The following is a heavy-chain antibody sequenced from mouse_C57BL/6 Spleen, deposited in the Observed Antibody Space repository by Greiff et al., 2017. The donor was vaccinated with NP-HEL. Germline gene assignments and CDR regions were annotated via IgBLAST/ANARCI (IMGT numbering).Heavy chain of an antibody. D-gene: IGHD2-4*01. V-gene: IGHV1-72*01. CDR3: ARPGNDYDALDY. CDR1: GYTFTSYW. Sequence: QVQLQQPGAELVKPGASVKLSCKASGYTFTSYWMHWVKQRPGRGLEWIGRIDPNSGGTKYNEKFQGKATLTVDKPSRTAYMQLSSLTSEDSAVYSGARPGNDYDALDYWGQGTTLTVSS. CDR2: IDPNSGGT. J-gene: IGHJ2*01.